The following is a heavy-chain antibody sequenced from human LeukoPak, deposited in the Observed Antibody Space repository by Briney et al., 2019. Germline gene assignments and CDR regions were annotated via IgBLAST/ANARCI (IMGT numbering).Heavy chain of an antibody. D-gene: IGHD2-21*02. CDR3: ARELPREVTLDY. CDR2: IFTDGSTT. Sequence: GGSLRLSCVASEFNLFSFGMQWVRQAPGKGLVWVSRIFTDGSTTSYADSVKGRFTISRDNAKNTLYLQMNSLRAEDTAVYYCARELPREVTLDYWGQGTLVTVSP. V-gene: IGHV3-74*01. CDR1: EFNLFSFG. J-gene: IGHJ4*01.